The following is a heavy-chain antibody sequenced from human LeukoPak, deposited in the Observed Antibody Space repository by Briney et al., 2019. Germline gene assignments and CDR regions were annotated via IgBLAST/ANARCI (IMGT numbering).Heavy chain of an antibody. J-gene: IGHJ4*02. CDR3: ARALWAPSLFLPPLRLGELSFTNFDY. CDR2: ISAYNGNT. CDR1: GYTFTSYG. V-gene: IGHV1-18*01. D-gene: IGHD3-16*02. Sequence: GASVKVSCKASGYTFTSYGISWVRQAPGQGLEWMGWISAYNGNTNYAQKLQGRVTMTTDTSTSTAYMELRSLRSDDTAVYYCARALWAPSLFLPPLRLGELSFTNFDYWGQGTLVTVSS.